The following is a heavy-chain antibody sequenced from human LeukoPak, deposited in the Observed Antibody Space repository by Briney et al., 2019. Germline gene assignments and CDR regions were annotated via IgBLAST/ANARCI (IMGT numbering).Heavy chain of an antibody. CDR3: ARSKPWGYCSGGSCYPTCYYYYYMDV. V-gene: IGHV3-21*01. CDR1: GFTFSSYS. Sequence: GCLRVSCAAPGFTFSSYSMNWVRQAPGGGVEWVSSISSSSNYIYYVDSVKGRFTISRDNAQNSRFLQMNSMRAEDTGVYFCARSKPWGYCSGGSCYPTCYYYYYMDVWGKGTTVTVSS. J-gene: IGHJ6*03. D-gene: IGHD2-15*01. CDR2: ISSSSNYI.